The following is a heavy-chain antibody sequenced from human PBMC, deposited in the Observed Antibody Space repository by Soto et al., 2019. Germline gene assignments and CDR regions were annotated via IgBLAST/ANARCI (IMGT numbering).Heavy chain of an antibody. CDR1: EFSFSGST. CDR3: TKEGAAHDF. Sequence: EVQLVESGGGLVQPGGSLKLSCAASEFSFSGSTMHWVRQASEKGLEWVGRIRSKTKNYATAYAASVKGRFTISRDDSKNTAYLQMNSLKPEDTAVYYCTKEGAAHDFWGQGTLVTVSS. D-gene: IGHD1-26*01. CDR2: IRSKTKNYAT. V-gene: IGHV3-73*02. J-gene: IGHJ4*02.